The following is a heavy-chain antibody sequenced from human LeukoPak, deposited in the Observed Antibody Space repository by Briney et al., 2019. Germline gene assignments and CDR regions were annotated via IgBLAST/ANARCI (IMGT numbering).Heavy chain of an antibody. CDR3: ATDLTVTRTVTTFDY. CDR2: FDPEDGET. Sequence: ASAKVSCKVSGYTLTELSMHWVRQAPGKGLEWMGGFDPEDGETIYAQKFQGRVTMTEDTSTDTAYMELSSLRSEDTAVYYCATDLTVTRTVTTFDYWGQGTLVTVSS. D-gene: IGHD4-17*01. J-gene: IGHJ4*02. CDR1: GYTLTELS. V-gene: IGHV1-24*01.